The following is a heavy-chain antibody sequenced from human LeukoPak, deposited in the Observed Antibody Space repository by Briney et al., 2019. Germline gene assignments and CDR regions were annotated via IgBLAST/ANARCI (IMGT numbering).Heavy chain of an antibody. Sequence: SETLSLTCAVYGGSFSGYYWSWLRQPPGKGLEWIGEINHSGSTNYNPSLKSRVTISVDTSKNQFSLKLSSVTAADTAVYYCAGAGYYDFWSGYYTGMFLYGMDVWGQGTTVTVSS. D-gene: IGHD3-3*01. V-gene: IGHV4-34*01. CDR2: INHSGST. CDR1: GGSFSGYY. CDR3: AGAGYYDFWSGYYTGMFLYGMDV. J-gene: IGHJ6*02.